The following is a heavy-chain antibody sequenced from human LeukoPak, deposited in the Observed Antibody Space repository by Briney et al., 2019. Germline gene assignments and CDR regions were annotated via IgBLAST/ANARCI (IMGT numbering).Heavy chain of an antibody. D-gene: IGHD3-10*01. CDR1: GFTFSSYA. CDR2: ISGNGGST. V-gene: IGHV3-23*01. CDR3: AKGRYYGSGSYYNPGRDYGMDV. J-gene: IGHJ6*02. Sequence: GGSLRLSCAASGFTFSSYAMSWVRQAPGKGLEWVSAISGNGGSTYYADSVKGRFTISRDNSKNTLYLQMNSLRAEDTAVYYCAKGRYYGSGSYYNPGRDYGMDVWGQGTTVTVSS.